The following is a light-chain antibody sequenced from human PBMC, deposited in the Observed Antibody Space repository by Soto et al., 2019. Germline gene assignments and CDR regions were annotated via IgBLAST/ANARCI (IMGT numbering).Light chain of an antibody. CDR2: GVT. J-gene: IGLJ1*01. Sequence: QSALTQPPSASGSPGQSVTISCSGTSSDIGDHNLVSWYQQHPGKAPKLLIWGVTNRPSGVPHRFSGSKSGNTASLTVSGLQAEYEADYYCSSYAGSDNYVFGTGTKVTVL. CDR3: SSYAGSDNYV. V-gene: IGLV2-8*01. CDR1: SSDIGDHNL.